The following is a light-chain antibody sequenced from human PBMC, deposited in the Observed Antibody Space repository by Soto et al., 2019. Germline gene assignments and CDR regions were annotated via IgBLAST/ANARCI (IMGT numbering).Light chain of an antibody. J-gene: IGKJ3*01. CDR3: QQYDNLPPGFT. CDR1: QDISNY. V-gene: IGKV1-33*01. CDR2: DAS. Sequence: DIQMTQSPSSLSASVGDRVTITCQASQDISNYLNWYQQKPGKAPKLLIYDASNLETGVPSRFSGSGSGTDFTFTISSLXXXXXATYYCQQYDNLPPGFTFGPGTKVDIK.